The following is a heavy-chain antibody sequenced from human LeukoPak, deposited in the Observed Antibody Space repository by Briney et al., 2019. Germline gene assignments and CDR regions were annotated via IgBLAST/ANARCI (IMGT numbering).Heavy chain of an antibody. CDR1: GGSFSGYY. CDR3: ARDGRLRYFDWLGTNWFDP. J-gene: IGHJ5*02. V-gene: IGHV4-34*01. Sequence: PSETLSLTCAVYGGSFSGYYWSWIRQPPGKGLEWIGEINHSGSTNYNPSLKSRVTISVDTSKNQFSLKLSSVTAADTAVYYCARDGRLRYFDWLGTNWFDPWGQGTLVTVSS. CDR2: INHSGST. D-gene: IGHD3-9*01.